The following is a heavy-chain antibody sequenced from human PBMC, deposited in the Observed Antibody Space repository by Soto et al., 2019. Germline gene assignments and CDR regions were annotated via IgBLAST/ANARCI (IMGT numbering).Heavy chain of an antibody. CDR1: GFTFSSYG. V-gene: IGHV3-30*18. D-gene: IGHD6-13*01. J-gene: IGHJ6*02. CDR3: AKDGGSSSWYLDGMDV. CDR2: ISYDGSNK. Sequence: LRLSCAASGFTFSSYGMHWVRQAPGKGLEWVAVISYDGSNKYYADSVKGRFTISRDNSKNTLYLQMNSLRAEDTAVYYCAKDGGSSSWYLDGMDVWGQGTTVTVSS.